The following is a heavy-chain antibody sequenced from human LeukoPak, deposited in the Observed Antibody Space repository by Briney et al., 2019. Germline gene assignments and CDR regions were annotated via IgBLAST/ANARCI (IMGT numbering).Heavy chain of an antibody. V-gene: IGHV3-53*01. CDR2: XXXXXXT. J-gene: IGHJ6*03. D-gene: IGHD5-24*01. CDR3: ARDRRDMXXQPLRYMDV. CDR1: GFTVSSNX. Sequence: PGGXXRLSCAASGFTVSSNXXXXXXQAPGXXXXXXXXXXXXXXTXYADSVXXXXTXXXXNSKNRLYLQMNSLRAEDTAVYYCARDRRDMXXQPLRYMDVWGKGTTVTVSS.